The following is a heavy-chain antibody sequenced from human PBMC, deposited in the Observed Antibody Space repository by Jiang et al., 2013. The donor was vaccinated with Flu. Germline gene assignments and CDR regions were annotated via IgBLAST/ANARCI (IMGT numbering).Heavy chain of an antibody. J-gene: IGHJ5*02. CDR1: GYTFTSYG. Sequence: SVKVSCKASGYTFTSYGISWVRQAPGQGLEWMGWISAYNGNTNYAQKLQGRVTMTTDTSTSTAYMELRSLRSDDTAVYYCARGGIAAPFYGWFDPWGQGTLVTVSS. D-gene: IGHD6-6*01. CDR3: ARGGIAAPFYGWFDP. CDR2: ISAYNGNT. V-gene: IGHV1-18*01.